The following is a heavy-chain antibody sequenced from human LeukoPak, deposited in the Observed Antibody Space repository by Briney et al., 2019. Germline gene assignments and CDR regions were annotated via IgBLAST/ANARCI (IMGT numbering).Heavy chain of an antibody. Sequence: WQSLSPTCTVSGASISTDCCGSIRQPPGRGLEWIGYMYYSGCTDNKPSLKSGAPKSVETSKNQFTRKLSSWTSGDTVAYHCARDKAAPDYDFWSGYYPGVHYYNGMDVWGQGTTVTVSS. D-gene: IGHD3-3*01. CDR3: ARDKAAPDYDFWSGYYPGVHYYNGMDV. CDR1: GASISTDC. J-gene: IGHJ6*02. CDR2: MYYSGCT. V-gene: IGHV4-59*01.